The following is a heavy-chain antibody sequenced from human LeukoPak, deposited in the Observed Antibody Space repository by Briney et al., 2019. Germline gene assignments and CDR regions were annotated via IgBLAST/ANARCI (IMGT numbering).Heavy chain of an antibody. CDR1: GLTLRTYA. CDR3: AKDSAATPAFYYYYMDV. J-gene: IGHJ6*03. V-gene: IGHV3-30*02. Sequence: GGSWRPSWAAPGLTLRTYALNWVRQAPGKGLGGVAVIGYGGSNKYYADSVKGRFTISRDNSKNTLYLQMDSLRAEDTAVYYCAKDSAATPAFYYYYMDVWGKGTTVTVSS. D-gene: IGHD2-15*01. CDR2: IGYGGSNK.